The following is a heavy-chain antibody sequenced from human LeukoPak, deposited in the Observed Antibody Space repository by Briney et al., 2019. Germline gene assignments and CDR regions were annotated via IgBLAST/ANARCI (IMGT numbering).Heavy chain of an antibody. CDR1: GGSFSGYY. D-gene: IGHD6-13*01. CDR3: ARHGDTAGAMTPFDY. CDR2: INHSGST. Sequence: SETLSLTCTVYGGSFSGYYWSWIRQPPGKGLEWIGEINHSGSTNYNPSLKSRVTISLDTSKNQFSLTLCSVTAADTAVYYCARHGDTAGAMTPFDYWGQGTLVTVSS. V-gene: IGHV4-34*01. J-gene: IGHJ4*02.